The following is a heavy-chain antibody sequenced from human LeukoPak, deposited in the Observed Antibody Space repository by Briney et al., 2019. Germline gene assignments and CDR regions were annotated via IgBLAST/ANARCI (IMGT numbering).Heavy chain of an antibody. D-gene: IGHD6-13*01. Sequence: PGRSLRLSCAASGFTFSSYGMHWVRQAPGKGLEWVAVIWYDGSNKYYADSVKGRFTISRDNSKNTLYLQMNSLRAEDTAVYYCARDLSRSWYVLDYWGQGTLVTVSS. CDR3: ARDLSRSWYVLDY. CDR2: IWYDGSNK. J-gene: IGHJ4*02. CDR1: GFTFSSYG. V-gene: IGHV3-33*01.